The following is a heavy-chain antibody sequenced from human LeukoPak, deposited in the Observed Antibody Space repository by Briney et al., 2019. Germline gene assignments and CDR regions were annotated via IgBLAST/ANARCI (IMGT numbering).Heavy chain of an antibody. D-gene: IGHD5-18*01. Sequence: GGSLRLSCAASGFTFSSYWMSWVRQAPGKGLEWVANIKQDGSEKYYVDSVKGRFTISRDNAKNSLYPQMNSLRAEDTAVYYCARGQYSYGYYYYYYYYYMDVWGKGTTVTVSS. V-gene: IGHV3-7*01. J-gene: IGHJ6*03. CDR2: IKQDGSEK. CDR1: GFTFSSYW. CDR3: ARGQYSYGYYYYYYYYYMDV.